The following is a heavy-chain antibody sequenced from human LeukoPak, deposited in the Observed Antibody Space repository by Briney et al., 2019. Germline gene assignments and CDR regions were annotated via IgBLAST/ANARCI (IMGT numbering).Heavy chain of an antibody. CDR1: GGSLSGYY. Sequence: SDTQSLTRAVYGGSLSGYYWRWIRQPPGKRLEGMEKIYYSGDANYNPSLKSRVTISVDTSKNQFSLKLRSVTAADTAVYYCARGPQYSSGYCPRDYWGQGILVTVSS. V-gene: IGHV4-34*01. CDR3: ARGPQYSSGYCPRDY. J-gene: IGHJ4*02. CDR2: IYYSGDA. D-gene: IGHD3-22*01.